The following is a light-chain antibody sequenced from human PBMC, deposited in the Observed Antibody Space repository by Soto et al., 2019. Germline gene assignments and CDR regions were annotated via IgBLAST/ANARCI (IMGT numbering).Light chain of an antibody. CDR1: QRISRW. Sequence: DFQMTQSPSTLSASVGARVTISCRASQRISRWLAWYQQKPGRAPKLLIYDVSSLKSGVPSRFSGSGSGTEFTLTISSLQPDDFATYYCQQYNSYSITFGQGTRLEIK. CDR3: QQYNSYSIT. J-gene: IGKJ5*01. V-gene: IGKV1-5*01. CDR2: DVS.